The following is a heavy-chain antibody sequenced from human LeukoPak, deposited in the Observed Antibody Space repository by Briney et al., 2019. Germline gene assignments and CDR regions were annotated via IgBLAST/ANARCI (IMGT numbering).Heavy chain of an antibody. Sequence: GGSLRLSCATSGFTSHRYAMSWVRQAPGKGLEWVSAINGGGDVTYYADSVQGRFFFSRDNAKNTLHLQLNSLRAEDTAVYYCARNYYDSSGYSPFFDYWGQGTLVPVSS. J-gene: IGHJ4*02. CDR2: INGGGDVT. V-gene: IGHV3-23*01. D-gene: IGHD3-22*01. CDR3: ARNYYDSSGYSPFFDY. CDR1: GFTSHRYA.